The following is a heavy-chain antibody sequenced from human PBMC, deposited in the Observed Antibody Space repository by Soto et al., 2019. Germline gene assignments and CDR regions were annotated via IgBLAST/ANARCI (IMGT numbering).Heavy chain of an antibody. J-gene: IGHJ4*02. CDR1: GFTFGSYA. V-gene: IGHV3-23*01. CDR3: AKVKTSYYFHY. CDR2: ISSSGGST. Sequence: EVQLLESGGGLVQPGGSLRLSCAASGFTFGSYAMSWVRRAPGRGLEWVSGISSSGGSTYYADSVSGRFTISRDNPKNTLDLQMDSLRAEDTALYYCAKVKTSYYFHYWGQGTLVTVSS.